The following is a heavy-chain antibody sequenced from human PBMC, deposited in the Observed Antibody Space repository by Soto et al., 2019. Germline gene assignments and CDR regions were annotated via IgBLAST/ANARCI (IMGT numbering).Heavy chain of an antibody. V-gene: IGHV1-46*03. CDR3: ARSALGGGYSGSGSYPRDV. D-gene: IGHD3-10*01. CDR1: GYTFTSYY. J-gene: IGHJ6*04. CDR2: INSSGGST. Sequence: QVQLVQSGAEVKKPGASVKVSCKASGYTFTSYYMHWVRQAPGQGLEWMGVINSSGGSTSYAQKFQGRVIMTRDTSTRTGYIDLSSLRSEDTDMYYCARSALGGGYSGSGSYPRDVWGKGTTVTVAS.